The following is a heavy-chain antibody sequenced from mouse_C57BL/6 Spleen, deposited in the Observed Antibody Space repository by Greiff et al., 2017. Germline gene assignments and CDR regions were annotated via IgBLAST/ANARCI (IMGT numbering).Heavy chain of an antibody. CDR1: GFTFSDYG. CDR3: ARGGSSLGGAMDY. Sequence: EVKLQESGGGLVQPGGSLKLSCAASGFTFSDYGMAWVRQAPRKGPEWVAFISNLAYSIYYADTVTGRFTISRENAKNTLYLEMSSLRSEDTAMXYCARGGSSLGGAMDYWGQGTSVTVSS. CDR2: ISNLAYSI. J-gene: IGHJ4*01. D-gene: IGHD1-1*01. V-gene: IGHV5-15*01.